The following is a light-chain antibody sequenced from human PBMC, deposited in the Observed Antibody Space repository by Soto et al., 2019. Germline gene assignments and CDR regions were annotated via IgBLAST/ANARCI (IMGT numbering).Light chain of an antibody. J-gene: IGLJ2*01. CDR1: SSNIGAGYY. CDR2: GNS. V-gene: IGLV1-40*01. CDR3: QSYDSSLSGHVV. Sequence: QAVVTQPPSVSGAPGQRVTISCTGSSSNIGAGYYVHWYQQLPGTAPKLLIYGNSNRPSGVPDRFSGSKSGTSASLAIAGRQAEEEADYYCQSYDSSLSGHVVFGGGTKLTVL.